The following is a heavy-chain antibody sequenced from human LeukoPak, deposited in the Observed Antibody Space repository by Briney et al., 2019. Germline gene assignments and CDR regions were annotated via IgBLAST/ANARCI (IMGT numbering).Heavy chain of an antibody. CDR2: IYPGDSDT. D-gene: IGHD3-9*01. Sequence: GESLKISCKGSGYSFTNYWIGWVRQMPGKGLEWMGIIYPGDSDTRYSPSFQGQVTISADKSISTAYLQWSSLKASDTAMYYCARGSRATTGYSFSFYMDVWGKGTTVTVSS. V-gene: IGHV5-51*01. J-gene: IGHJ6*03. CDR1: GYSFTNYW. CDR3: ARGSRATTGYSFSFYMDV.